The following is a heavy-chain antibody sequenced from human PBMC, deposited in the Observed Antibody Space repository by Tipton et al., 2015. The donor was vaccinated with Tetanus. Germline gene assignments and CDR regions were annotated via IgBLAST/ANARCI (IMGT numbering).Heavy chain of an antibody. V-gene: IGHV3-7*01. CDR1: GYNFTIYW. Sequence: QLVQSGAEVKKPGESLKISCKPSGYNFTIYWIGWVRQVPGKGLEWVANINQDGSAEFYVDSVKGRFTISRDNSKNSLSLQMNSLRADDTAVYYCVRRWFGTQYYFGMDVWGQGTTVTVSS. CDR2: INQDGSAE. J-gene: IGHJ6*02. D-gene: IGHD2/OR15-2a*01. CDR3: VRRWFGTQYYFGMDV.